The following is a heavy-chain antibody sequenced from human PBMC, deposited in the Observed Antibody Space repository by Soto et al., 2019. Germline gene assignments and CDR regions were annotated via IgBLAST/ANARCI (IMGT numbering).Heavy chain of an antibody. CDR2: VNTDGATT. D-gene: IGHD2-2*01. CDR1: EFKISSLG. CDR3: AREAGYCSRTSCYRRAFDL. J-gene: IGHJ3*01. V-gene: IGHV3-74*01. Sequence: LIVPCAAFEFKISSLGMRWISQIQRKGLVWVARVNTDGATTNYADAVKGRFTISRDNAKNTVILQMDGLSSKDTARYYCAREAGYCSRTSCYRRAFDLWGQGTMVTVSS.